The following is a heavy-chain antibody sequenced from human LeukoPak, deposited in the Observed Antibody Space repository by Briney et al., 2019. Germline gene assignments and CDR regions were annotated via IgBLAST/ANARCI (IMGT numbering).Heavy chain of an antibody. D-gene: IGHD5-18*01. J-gene: IGHJ4*02. CDR2: INPNSGGT. CDR1: GYTFTGYY. CDR3: ASQDTAMVSPLDY. V-gene: IGHV1-2*02. Sequence: ASVKVSCKASGYTFTGYYMHWVRQAPGQGLEWMGCINPNSGGTNYAQKFQGRVTMTRDTSISTAYMELSRLRSDDTAVYYCASQDTAMVSPLDYWAREPWSPSPQ.